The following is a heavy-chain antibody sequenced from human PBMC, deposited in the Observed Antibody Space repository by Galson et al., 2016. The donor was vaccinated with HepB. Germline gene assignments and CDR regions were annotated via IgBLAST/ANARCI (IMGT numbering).Heavy chain of an antibody. D-gene: IGHD1-26*01. CDR1: EFTFRTYA. Sequence: SMRLSCAASEFTFRTYAVHWVRQASGKGLEWVAAISHVGSNEYYTDSVKGRFTLSRDNSKSTVYLTMNCMRVDDTAVYLCVRDECGRSRSWYVSLGQQIEYYGMDVWGQGTTVIVSS. J-gene: IGHJ6*02. CDR2: ISHVGSNE. V-gene: IGHV3-30*04. CDR3: VRDECGRSRSWYVSLGQQIEYYGMDV.